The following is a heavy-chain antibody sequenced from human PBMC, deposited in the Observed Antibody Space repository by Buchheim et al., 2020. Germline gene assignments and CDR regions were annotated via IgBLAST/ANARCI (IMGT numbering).Heavy chain of an antibody. J-gene: IGHJ4*02. CDR1: GYTFTNYG. CDR3: ARDFWSYQPSY. CDR2: ISPSNGNT. Sequence: QVQLVQSGAEVKQPGTSVKVSCKASGYTFTNYGITWVRQAPGQGLEWMGWISPSNGNTHYTQHLQGRLTMTTDTSTSTAYMELRSLRSDDTAVYYCARDFWSYQPSYWGQGTL. V-gene: IGHV1-18*01. D-gene: IGHD3-3*01.